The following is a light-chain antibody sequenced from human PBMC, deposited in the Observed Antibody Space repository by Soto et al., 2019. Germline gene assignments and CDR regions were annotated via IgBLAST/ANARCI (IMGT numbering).Light chain of an antibody. CDR1: QSGSSN. J-gene: IGKJ5*01. V-gene: IGKV3-15*01. Sequence: EKVMLKSVATLYEHKGERSTLSCMARQSGSSNLAWYQQKPGQAPRLLIYGASTRATGIPARFSGSGSGTEFTLSIISLQSEDFAVYYCHQSNDLLRTFGHGTSLDIK. CDR3: HQSNDLLRT. CDR2: GAS.